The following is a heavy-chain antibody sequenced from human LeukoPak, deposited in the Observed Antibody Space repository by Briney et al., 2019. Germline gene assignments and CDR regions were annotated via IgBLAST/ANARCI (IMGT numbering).Heavy chain of an antibody. D-gene: IGHD4-17*01. J-gene: IGHJ4*02. CDR3: ARDPNDYGDYSTQAQKDY. CDR1: GYTFTGYY. Sequence: ASVKVSCKASGYTFTGYYMHWVRQAPGQGLEWMGWINPNSGGTNCAQKFQGRVTMTRDTSISTAYMELSGLRSADTAGYYCARDPNDYGDYSTQAQKDYWGQGTLVAVAS. V-gene: IGHV1-2*02. CDR2: INPNSGGT.